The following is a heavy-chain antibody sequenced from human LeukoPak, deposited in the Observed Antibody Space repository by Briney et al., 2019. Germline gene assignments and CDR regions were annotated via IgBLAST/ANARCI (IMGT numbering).Heavy chain of an antibody. Sequence: ASVKVSCKASGYTFTSYAMRWVRQAPGQRLEWMGWINAGNGNTKYSQKFQGRVTITRDTSASTAYMELSSLRSEDTAVYYCARGTVLLWFGELTFEYYFDYWGQGTLVTVSS. V-gene: IGHV1-3*01. J-gene: IGHJ4*02. CDR3: ARGTVLLWFGELTFEYYFDY. D-gene: IGHD3-10*01. CDR1: GYTFTSYA. CDR2: INAGNGNT.